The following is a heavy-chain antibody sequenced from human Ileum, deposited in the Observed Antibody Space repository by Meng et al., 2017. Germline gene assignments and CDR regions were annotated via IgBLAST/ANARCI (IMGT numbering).Heavy chain of an antibody. V-gene: IGHV1-18*01. D-gene: IGHD1-26*01. Sequence: QGHLVQAGAEVKKPGASVMGSCTAFGYTFTSYGISWVRQAPGQGLEWMGGISVYNGNTNYAQKFQGRVTMTADTSTSTAYMELRSLRSDDTAVYYCARDYSGTSYRFSDYWGQGTLVTVSS. J-gene: IGHJ4*02. CDR3: ARDYSGTSYRFSDY. CDR1: GYTFTSYG. CDR2: ISVYNGNT.